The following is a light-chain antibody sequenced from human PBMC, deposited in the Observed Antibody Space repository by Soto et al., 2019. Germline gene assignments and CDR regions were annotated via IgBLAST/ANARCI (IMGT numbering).Light chain of an antibody. CDR1: QSISSY. V-gene: IGKV1-39*01. Sequence: DIQMTQSPSSLSASVGARVTITCRASQSISSYVSWYQQKPGKAPKLLIYSASSLQSGVPSRFRGSGSGTDFTLPITSLQPEDFASYYCQYTYSSPRTFGQGTKVEIK. CDR3: QYTYSSPRT. J-gene: IGKJ1*01. CDR2: SAS.